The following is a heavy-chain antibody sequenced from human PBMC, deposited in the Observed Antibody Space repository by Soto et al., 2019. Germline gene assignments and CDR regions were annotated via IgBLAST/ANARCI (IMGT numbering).Heavy chain of an antibody. CDR1: GAPFSSLA. CDR2: IIPIFGTA. J-gene: IGHJ5*02. CDR3: ARSFRHPGGHQTNWFDP. V-gene: IGHV1-69*13. Sequence: SVKVSFKASGAPFSSLAISLVRQAPRQGLEWMGGIIPIFGTANYAQKFQGRVTITADESTSTAYMELRSLRSEDTAVYYCARSFRHPGGHQTNWFDPWGQGTMVTVSS. D-gene: IGHD3-10*01.